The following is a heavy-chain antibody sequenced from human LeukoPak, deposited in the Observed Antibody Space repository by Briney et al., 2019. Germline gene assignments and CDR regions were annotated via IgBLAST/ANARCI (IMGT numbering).Heavy chain of an antibody. V-gene: IGHV4-30-4*01. CDR2: IYYSGST. CDR1: GGSISSGDYY. D-gene: IGHD6-19*01. Sequence: SETLSLTCTVSGGSISSGDYYWSRIRQPPGKGLEWIGYIYYSGSTYYNPSLKSRVSISVDTSKNQFSLKLSSVTAADTAVYYCASSGHEIAVNYWGQGTLVTVSS. J-gene: IGHJ4*02. CDR3: ASSGHEIAVNY.